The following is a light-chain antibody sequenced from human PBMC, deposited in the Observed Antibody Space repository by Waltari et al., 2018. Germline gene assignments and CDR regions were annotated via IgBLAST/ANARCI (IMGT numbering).Light chain of an antibody. V-gene: IGLV2-23*02. CDR2: EVD. Sequence: QPALPQPAPVSGFPGQSTPIPCPGTNSSFGGWPPFTWYQQYSGKAPKLIIYEVDKRPSAVSNRFSGSKSGNTASLTISGLQAEDEADYFCCSYRSGSTYVFGTGTTVTVL. J-gene: IGLJ1*01. CDR1: NSSFGGWPP. CDR3: CSYRSGSTYV.